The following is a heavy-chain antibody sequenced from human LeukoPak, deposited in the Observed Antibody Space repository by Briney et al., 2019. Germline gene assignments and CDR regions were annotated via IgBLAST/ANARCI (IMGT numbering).Heavy chain of an antibody. D-gene: IGHD6-25*01. Sequence: SQTLSLTCTVSGASVRSSYYYWSWIRQPPGKGLEWIGYIYYSGTTSYNPSLKSRVTISIDTSKNQFSLKLSSVTAADTAVYFCASGSTLIGYGMDVWDQGTTVTVSS. V-gene: IGHV4-30-4*01. CDR3: ASGSTLIGYGMDV. CDR1: GASVRSSYYY. J-gene: IGHJ6*02. CDR2: IYYSGTT.